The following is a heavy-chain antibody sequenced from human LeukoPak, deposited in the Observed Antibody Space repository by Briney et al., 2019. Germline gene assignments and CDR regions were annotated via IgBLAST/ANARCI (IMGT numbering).Heavy chain of an antibody. V-gene: IGHV1-2*02. Sequence: ASVKVSCKASGYTLTGYYMHWVRQAPGQGLEWMGWINPNSGGTNYAQKFQGRVTMTRDTSISTAYMELSRLRYDDTAVYYCARVTRRDGYNRQPSVGYWGQGTLVTVSS. CDR2: INPNSGGT. D-gene: IGHD5-24*01. CDR1: GYTLTGYY. J-gene: IGHJ4*02. CDR3: ARVTRRDGYNRQPSVGY.